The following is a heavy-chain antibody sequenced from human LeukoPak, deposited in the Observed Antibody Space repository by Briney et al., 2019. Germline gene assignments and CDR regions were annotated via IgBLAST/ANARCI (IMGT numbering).Heavy chain of an antibody. Sequence: SGPTLVKPTRPLTLTCTFSGFSLSTSGVGVGWIRQPPGKALECLALIYWDEDKRYSPSLKSRLTITKDTSKNQVVLTMTNMDPVDTATYYCAHTLTGRGNLDFDYWGQGTLVTVSS. CDR1: GFSLSTSGVG. CDR2: IYWDEDK. J-gene: IGHJ4*02. D-gene: IGHD4-23*01. V-gene: IGHV2-5*02. CDR3: AHTLTGRGNLDFDY.